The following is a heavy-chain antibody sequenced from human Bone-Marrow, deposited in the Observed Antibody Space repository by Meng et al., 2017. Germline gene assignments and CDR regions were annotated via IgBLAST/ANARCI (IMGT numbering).Heavy chain of an antibody. D-gene: IGHD6-19*01. CDR2: FHHSGTT. V-gene: IGHV4-4*02. CDR1: GASVSSGYW. J-gene: IGHJ4*02. CDR3: AASPGWWRIDS. Sequence: QVKLQGPGQGLVKPSGTLSLTGGVSGASVSSGYWWTWVRQPPGKGLEWIGEFHHSGTTNYNPSLRSRVTISVDTSKNQFSLRLTSVTAADTAVYYCAASPGWWRIDSWGQGTLVTVSS.